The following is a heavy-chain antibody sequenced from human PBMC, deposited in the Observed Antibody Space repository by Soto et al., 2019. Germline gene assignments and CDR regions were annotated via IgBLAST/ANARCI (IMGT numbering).Heavy chain of an antibody. CDR3: ARGPVLLLFGEYGMDV. Sequence: QVQLQQWGAGLLKPSETLSLTCAVYGGSFSGYYWSWIRQPPGKGLEWIGEINHSGSTNYNPSLKSRVTISVDTSKDQFSLKLSSVTAAVTAVYYCARGPVLLLFGEYGMDVWGQGTTVTVSS. CDR2: INHSGST. D-gene: IGHD3-10*01. CDR1: GGSFSGYY. V-gene: IGHV4-34*01. J-gene: IGHJ6*02.